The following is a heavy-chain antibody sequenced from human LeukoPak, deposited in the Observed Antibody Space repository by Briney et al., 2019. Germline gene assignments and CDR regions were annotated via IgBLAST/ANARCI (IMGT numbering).Heavy chain of an antibody. Sequence: SETLSLTCTVSGGSISSYYWSWTRQPPGKGLEWIGYIYYSGSTNYNPSLKSRVTISVDTSKDQFSLKLSSVTAADTAVYYCARSKGGVGYGMDVWGQGTTVTVSS. CDR1: GGSISSYY. D-gene: IGHD2-8*02. CDR2: IYYSGST. CDR3: ARSKGGVGYGMDV. V-gene: IGHV4-59*01. J-gene: IGHJ6*02.